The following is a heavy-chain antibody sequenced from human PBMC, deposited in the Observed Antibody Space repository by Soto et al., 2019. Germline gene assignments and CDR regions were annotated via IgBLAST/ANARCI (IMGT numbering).Heavy chain of an antibody. D-gene: IGHD3-10*01. J-gene: IGHJ4*02. CDR3: AKDLEMGSPGVRRLV. V-gene: IGHV3-9*03. Sequence: GGSLRLSCAASGFTFDDYAMHWVRQAPGKGLEWVSGISWNSGSIGYADSVKGRFTISRDNAKNSLYLQMNSLRAEDMALYYCAKDLEMGSPGVRRLVWGQGTLVTVSS. CDR2: ISWNSGSI. CDR1: GFTFDDYA.